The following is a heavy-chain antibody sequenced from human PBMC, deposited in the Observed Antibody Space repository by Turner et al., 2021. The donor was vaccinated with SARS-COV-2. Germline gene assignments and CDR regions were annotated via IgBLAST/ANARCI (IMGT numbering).Heavy chain of an antibody. D-gene: IGHD5-12*01. CDR3: AVLEMATITDAFDI. J-gene: IGHJ3*02. CDR2: INPNSGGT. Sequence: QVQLVQSGAGVKKPGASVKVPCKASGYTFTGYYMHWVRQAPGQGLEWMGWINPNSGGTNDAQKFQGRVTMTRDTSISTAYMELSRLRSDDTAVYYCAVLEMATITDAFDIWGQGTMVTVSS. CDR1: GYTFTGYY. V-gene: IGHV1-2*02.